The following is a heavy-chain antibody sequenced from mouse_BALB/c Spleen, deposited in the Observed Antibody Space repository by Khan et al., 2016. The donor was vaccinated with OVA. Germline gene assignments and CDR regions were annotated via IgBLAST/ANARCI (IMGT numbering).Heavy chain of an antibody. V-gene: IGHV5-17*02. CDR3: GSDSNFDY. Sequence: VRLVQSGGGLVQPGGSRKLSCAASGFTFSSFGMHWVSQAPEKGLEWVAYISTGNSNIYYADKVKGRFTISRDNSYNTLFLQMTSVRSENRARYYCGSDSNFDYWGQGTTLTVSS. J-gene: IGHJ2*01. CDR1: GFTFSSFG. CDR2: ISTGNSNI.